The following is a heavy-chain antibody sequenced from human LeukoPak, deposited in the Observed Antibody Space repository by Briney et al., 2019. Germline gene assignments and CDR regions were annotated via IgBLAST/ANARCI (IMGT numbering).Heavy chain of an antibody. D-gene: IGHD1-26*01. CDR1: GVSISSYY. CDR2: IYYSGST. V-gene: IGHV4-59*12. CDR3: AGGPYSESDSAFDI. J-gene: IGHJ3*02. Sequence: SETLSLTCTVSGVSISSYYWSWLRQPPGKGLEWVGCIYYSGSTNYNPPLQSRVTISVDTSHNQFVLKLSYVSAADTAGYYCAGGPYSESDSAFDIWGQGTMVTGSS.